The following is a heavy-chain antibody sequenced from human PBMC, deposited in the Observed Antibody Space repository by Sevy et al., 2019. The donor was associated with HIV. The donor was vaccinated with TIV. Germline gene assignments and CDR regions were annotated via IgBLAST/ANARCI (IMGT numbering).Heavy chain of an antibody. V-gene: IGHV3-30*04. J-gene: IGHJ6*02. CDR3: ARGAATVTIYYYYGMDV. Sequence: GGSLRLSCAASGFTFSNYVMHWVRQAPGKGLEWVTFIASYGNDEDYADSVKGRFTISRDNSKNTLYLQMNSLRAEDTAVYYCARGAATVTIYYYYGMDVWGQGTTVTVSS. CDR2: IASYGNDE. CDR1: GFTFSNYV. D-gene: IGHD4-4*01.